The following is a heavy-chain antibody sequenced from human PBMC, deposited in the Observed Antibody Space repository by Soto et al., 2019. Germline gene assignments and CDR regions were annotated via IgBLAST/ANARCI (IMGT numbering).Heavy chain of an antibody. CDR3: AFNSGSGSYYFDY. CDR2: ISGGGETT. D-gene: IGHD3-10*01. Sequence: EVPLLESGGGLVQPGGSLRLSCAASGFTFSSYAMWWVRQAPGKGLECVSAISGGGETTYYADSVKGRFTISRDNSKTTLYLQMNSLRAEDTAVYYCAFNSGSGSYYFDYWGQGTLVTVSS. V-gene: IGHV3-23*01. CDR1: GFTFSSYA. J-gene: IGHJ4*02.